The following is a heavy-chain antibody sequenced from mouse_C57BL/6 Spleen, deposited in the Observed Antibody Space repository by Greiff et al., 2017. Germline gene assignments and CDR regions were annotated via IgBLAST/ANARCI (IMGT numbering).Heavy chain of an antibody. CDR2: IDPSDSYT. Sequence: VQLQQSGAELVMPGASVKLSCKASGYTFTSYWMHWVKQRPGQGLEWIGEIDPSDSYTNYNQKFKGKSTLTVDKSSSTAYMQLSSLTSEDSAFYYCARSYYGSSDWYFDVWGTGTTVTVSS. CDR3: ARSYYGSSDWYFDV. V-gene: IGHV1-69*01. J-gene: IGHJ1*03. CDR1: GYTFTSYW. D-gene: IGHD1-1*01.